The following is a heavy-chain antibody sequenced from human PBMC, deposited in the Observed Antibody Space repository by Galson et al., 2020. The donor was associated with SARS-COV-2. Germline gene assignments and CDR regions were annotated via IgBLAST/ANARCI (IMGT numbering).Heavy chain of an antibody. V-gene: IGHV3-33*01. CDR1: GFTFENHA. CDR3: ARDGQSSSGWAFDY. D-gene: IGHD6-19*01. J-gene: IGHJ4*02. CDR2: IWYDGSNK. Sequence: GESLKISCAASGFTFENHAMHWVRQAPGKGLEWVAQIWYDGSNKYYVDSVKGRFTISRDNSENTLYLQMNNLRAEDTAVYYCARDGQSSSGWAFDYWGQGTLATVSS.